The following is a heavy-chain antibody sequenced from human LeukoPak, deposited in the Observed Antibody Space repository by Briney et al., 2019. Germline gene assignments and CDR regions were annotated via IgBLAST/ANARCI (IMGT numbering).Heavy chain of an antibody. CDR1: GFTFNTYA. CDR3: AKDRYSGSYYVDY. J-gene: IGHJ4*02. CDR2: ISGSGDNT. D-gene: IGHD1-26*01. Sequence: GGSLRLSCAASGFTFNTYAMSWVRQAPGKGLEWVSAISGSGDNTYYADSVKGRFTISRDNSKNTLYLQMNSLRAEDTAVYYCAKDRYSGSYYVDYWGQGTLVTVSS. V-gene: IGHV3-23*01.